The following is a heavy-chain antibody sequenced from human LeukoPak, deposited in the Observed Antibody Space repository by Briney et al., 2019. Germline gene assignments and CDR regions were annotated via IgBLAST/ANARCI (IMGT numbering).Heavy chain of an antibody. CDR2: INHSGST. Sequence: PSETLSLTCAVYGGSFSGYYWSWIRQPPGKGLEWIGEINHSGSTNYNPSLKSRVTISVDTSKNQFSLKLSSVTAADTAVYYCARVFYYYVDYWGQGTLVTISS. CDR1: GGSFSGYY. D-gene: IGHD3-10*01. J-gene: IGHJ4*02. CDR3: ARVFYYYVDY. V-gene: IGHV4-34*01.